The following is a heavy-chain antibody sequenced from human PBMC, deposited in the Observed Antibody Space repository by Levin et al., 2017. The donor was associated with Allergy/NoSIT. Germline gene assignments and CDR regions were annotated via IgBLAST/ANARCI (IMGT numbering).Heavy chain of an antibody. D-gene: IGHD6-13*01. V-gene: IGHV2-5*02. J-gene: IGHJ4*02. CDR2: IFWADDK. Sequence: PTLVKPTQTLTLTCAFSGFSLSTSGVGVGWIRQPPGKALEWLALIFWADDKRYSPSLRSRLTITKDSSKNQVVLTMTNMDPVDTATYDGAHSTKAAATIYYFDYWGQGALVPVSS. CDR1: GFSLSTSGVG. CDR3: AHSTKAAATIYYFDY.